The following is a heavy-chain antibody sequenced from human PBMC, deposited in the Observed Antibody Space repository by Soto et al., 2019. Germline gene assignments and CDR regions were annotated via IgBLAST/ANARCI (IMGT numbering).Heavy chain of an antibody. CDR1: GFTFSDYY. D-gene: IGHD6-19*01. J-gene: IGHJ6*02. Sequence: QVQLVESGGGLVKPGGSLRLSCAASGFTFSDYYMSWIRQAPGKGLEWVSYISSSGSTIYYADYVKGRFTISRDNAKNALYLQMNSLRDEDTAVYYCARDGDRSGLSYYYYGMDVWGQGTTVTVSS. V-gene: IGHV3-11*01. CDR3: ARDGDRSGLSYYYYGMDV. CDR2: ISSSGSTI.